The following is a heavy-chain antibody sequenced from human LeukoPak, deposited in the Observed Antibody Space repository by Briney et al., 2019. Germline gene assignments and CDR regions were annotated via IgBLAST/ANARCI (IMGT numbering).Heavy chain of an antibody. CDR1: GFTFSANS. CDR3: ARAGYSFDSPNYFDY. Sequence: GGSLRLSCAASGFTFSANSMTWVRQAPGKGLEWVSSISSGSSYINYADSVKGRFTISRDNAKNSLYLQMTSLRAEDTAVYYCARAGYSFDSPNYFDYWGQGTLVTVSS. CDR2: ISSGSSYI. J-gene: IGHJ4*02. D-gene: IGHD5-18*01. V-gene: IGHV3-21*01.